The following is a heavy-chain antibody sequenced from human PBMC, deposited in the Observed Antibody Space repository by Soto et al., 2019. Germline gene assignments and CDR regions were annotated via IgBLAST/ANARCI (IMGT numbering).Heavy chain of an antibody. CDR3: APLTVSLSGPYGIHV. D-gene: IGHD2-15*01. Sequence: LSLTCSVSGYSVSSSDYYWAWIRQPPGKGLEWIGSMFYSGLTYYNPSLKSRVTLSVDTSKNHFSVRLNSVTAADTAVYYCAPLTVSLSGPYGIHVWGQGTTVTVSS. V-gene: IGHV4-39*01. J-gene: IGHJ6*02. CDR1: GYSVSSSDYY. CDR2: MFYSGLT.